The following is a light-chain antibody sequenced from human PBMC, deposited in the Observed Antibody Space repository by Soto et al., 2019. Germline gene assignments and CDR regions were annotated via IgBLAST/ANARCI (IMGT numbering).Light chain of an antibody. CDR3: HQFGSSPLAFT. V-gene: IGKV3-20*01. CDR2: GAS. Sequence: ESMLTQSPGTLSLSPGERATLSCRASQSVSTRYLAWYQQKPGQAPRLLIYGASIRAAGIPDRFSGSVSGTDFALTISRLEPEDVAVYYCHQFGSSPLAFTFGQGTKLEI. J-gene: IGKJ2*01. CDR1: QSVSTRY.